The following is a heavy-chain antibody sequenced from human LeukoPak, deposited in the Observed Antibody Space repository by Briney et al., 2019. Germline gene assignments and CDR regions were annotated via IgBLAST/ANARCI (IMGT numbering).Heavy chain of an antibody. CDR1: GFTFSGYS. V-gene: IGHV3-23*01. D-gene: IGHD1-26*01. J-gene: IGHJ4*02. CDR3: AKDRSWAATTTRLYSFDY. Sequence: PGGSLRLSCAASGFTFSGYSMNWVRQAPGKGLEWVSGISGSGGSTYYADSVKGRFTISRDNSKNTLYLQMSSLRAEDTAVYYCAKDRSWAATTTRLYSFDYWGQGTLVTVSS. CDR2: ISGSGGST.